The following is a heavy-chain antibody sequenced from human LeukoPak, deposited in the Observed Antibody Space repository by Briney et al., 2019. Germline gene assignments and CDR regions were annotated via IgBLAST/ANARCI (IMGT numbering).Heavy chain of an antibody. J-gene: IGHJ4*02. CDR2: ITTSDGNT. V-gene: IGHV3-23*01. Sequence: GGSLRLSCAASGFTFSSYTMSWVRQAPGKGLEWVSTITTSDGNTYYADSVKGRFTVSRDNSKNTLFLQMNSLRAEDTAVYYCAKDHYNGDFDYWGQGTLVTVSS. CDR1: GFTFSSYT. CDR3: AKDHYNGDFDY. D-gene: IGHD3-10*01.